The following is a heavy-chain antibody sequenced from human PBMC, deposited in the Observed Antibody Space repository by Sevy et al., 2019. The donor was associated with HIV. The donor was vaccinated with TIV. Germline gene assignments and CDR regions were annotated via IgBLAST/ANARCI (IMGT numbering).Heavy chain of an antibody. CDR2: IFYSGNS. Sequence: SETLSLTCTVSGVSFSSSSYYWGWVRQPPGKGLEWIGTIFYSGNSYYNPSLKSRVTISVDTSKNQFSLKLSSVTAADTAVYYCVREYSSGWYYFDYWGQGTLATVSS. J-gene: IGHJ4*02. CDR1: GVSFSSSSYY. CDR3: VREYSSGWYYFDY. V-gene: IGHV4-39*01. D-gene: IGHD6-19*01.